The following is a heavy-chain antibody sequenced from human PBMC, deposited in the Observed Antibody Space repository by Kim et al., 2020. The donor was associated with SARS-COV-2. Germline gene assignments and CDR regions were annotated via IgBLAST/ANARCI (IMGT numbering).Heavy chain of an antibody. V-gene: IGHV3-30*07. J-gene: IGHJ4*02. D-gene: IGHD3-22*01. CDR3: ARDRGFDDSSGYYPY. Sequence: DSVKGRFTISRDNSKNTLYLQMNSLRAEDTAVYYCARDRGFDDSSGYYPYWGQGTLVTVSS.